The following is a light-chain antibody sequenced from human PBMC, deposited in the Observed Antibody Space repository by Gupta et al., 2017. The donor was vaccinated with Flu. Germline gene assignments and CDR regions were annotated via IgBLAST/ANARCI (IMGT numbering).Light chain of an antibody. CDR2: GAS. CDR1: QNGDNNL. CDR3: QQYDISLYT. Sequence: EGAALSCRPSQNGDNNLLTWYQQKPGKAPRLLIYGASSWATGIPDRFSGSGSGTEFTLTIRRLEPEDFAVYYCQQYDISLYTFGQGTKLEIK. V-gene: IGKV3-20*01. J-gene: IGKJ2*01.